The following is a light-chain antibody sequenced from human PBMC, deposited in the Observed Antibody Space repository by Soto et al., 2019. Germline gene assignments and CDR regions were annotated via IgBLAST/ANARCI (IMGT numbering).Light chain of an antibody. Sequence: QSALTQPASVSGSPGQSIAISCTGTSGDIGGYNYVSWYQQHPGKAPKLIIHEVSNRPSGVSDRFSGSKSGNTASLAISGLQADDEVDYYCSSPTIYRTLVFGTGTKVTVL. J-gene: IGLJ1*01. CDR1: SGDIGGYNY. CDR3: SSPTIYRTLV. CDR2: EVS. V-gene: IGLV2-14*01.